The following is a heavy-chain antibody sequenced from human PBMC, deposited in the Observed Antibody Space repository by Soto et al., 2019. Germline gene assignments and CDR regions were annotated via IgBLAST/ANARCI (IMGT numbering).Heavy chain of an antibody. Sequence: TLTLTSTVSGGSISSGGYYWSWVRQHPGKGLEWIGYIYYSGSTYYNPSLKSRVTISVDTSKNQFSLKLSSVTAADTAVYYCARGGAAAGYNWFDPWGQGTLVTVSS. J-gene: IGHJ5*02. CDR2: IYYSGST. D-gene: IGHD6-13*01. CDR1: GGSISSGGYY. CDR3: ARGGAAAGYNWFDP. V-gene: IGHV4-31*03.